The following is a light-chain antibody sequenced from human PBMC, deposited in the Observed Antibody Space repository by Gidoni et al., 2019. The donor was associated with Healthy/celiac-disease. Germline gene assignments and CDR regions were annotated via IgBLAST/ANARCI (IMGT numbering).Light chain of an antibody. J-gene: IGLJ2*01. Sequence: QSALTPPASVSGSPGQSITISCTGTSSDVGSYNLVSWYQQHPGKAPKLMIYEGSKRPSGVSNRFSGSKSDNTASLTISGLQAEDEADYYCCSYAGSSTFVVFGGGTKLTVL. CDR2: EGS. CDR3: CSYAGSSTFVV. V-gene: IGLV2-23*03. CDR1: SSDVGSYNL.